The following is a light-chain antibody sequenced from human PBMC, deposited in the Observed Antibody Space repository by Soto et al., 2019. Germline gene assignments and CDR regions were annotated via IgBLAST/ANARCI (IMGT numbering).Light chain of an antibody. Sequence: DIVMTQSPDSLAVSLGERATINCKSSQSGLSSSNNEEYLAWYQQKPGQPPKLLIYWASYRESGVPDRFSGSVSGTDFTLTTSSLQAEDVAVYYCQQYYSLPLAFGQGTKVEIK. CDR2: WAS. V-gene: IGKV4-1*01. J-gene: IGKJ1*01. CDR1: QSGLSSSNNEEY. CDR3: QQYYSLPLA.